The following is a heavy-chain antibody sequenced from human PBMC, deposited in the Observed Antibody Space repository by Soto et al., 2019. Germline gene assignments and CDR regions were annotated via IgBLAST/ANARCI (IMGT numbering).Heavy chain of an antibody. CDR3: ARALGGDQVYYFDS. CDR1: GYTFSSYG. CDR2: ISGYNGNT. Sequence: QVQLVQSGPEVKRPGASMKVSCQASGYTFSSYGISWVRQAPGQGLEWMGWISGYNGNTKHSLNVLGRVTLTTDTYTSTAYMELRSLRSDDKAVFYCARALGGDQVYYFDSWGQGTLVTVSS. D-gene: IGHD3-16*01. J-gene: IGHJ4*02. V-gene: IGHV1-18*01.